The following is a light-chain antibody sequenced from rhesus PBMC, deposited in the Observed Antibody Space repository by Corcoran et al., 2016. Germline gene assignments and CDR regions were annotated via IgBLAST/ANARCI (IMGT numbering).Light chain of an antibody. J-gene: IGKJ4*01. CDR3: LQGYSTPLT. CDR2: GAS. V-gene: IGKV1-36*02. CDR1: QGISDY. Sequence: DIQMTQSPSSLSASVGDRVTITCRASQGISDYLNWYQQKPGKALKRRIYGASMLESGVPSRFSGSGAGTDFTLTISSLQPEDFAAYYCLQGYSTPLTFGGGTKVEIK.